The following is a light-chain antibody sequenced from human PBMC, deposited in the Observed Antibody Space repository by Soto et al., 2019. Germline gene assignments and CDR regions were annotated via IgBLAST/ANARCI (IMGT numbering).Light chain of an antibody. J-gene: IGKJ5*01. CDR2: EVS. V-gene: IGKV2D-29*02. CDR1: QSLLHITGETF. Sequence: DVVMTQTPLSPSVAPGQPASISCKSSQSLLHITGETFLFWYLQKPGQSPQLLIYEVSTRVSGVPDRFSGGESGTDFTLEISRVETDDVGIYCCMQSTHLPPTFGQGTRLGIE. CDR3: MQSTHLPPT.